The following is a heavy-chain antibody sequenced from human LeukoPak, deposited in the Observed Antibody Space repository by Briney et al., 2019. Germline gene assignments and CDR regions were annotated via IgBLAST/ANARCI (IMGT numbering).Heavy chain of an antibody. D-gene: IGHD3-22*01. Sequence: GGSLRLSCSASGFSFSNYWMTWLRQAPGKGLEWVANIRGDESRKYYLDSVTGRFTISRDNAKNSLYLQMNSLRAEDTAVYYCARDANYHVSSDYYDAFDIWGQGTMVTVSS. CDR1: GFSFSNYW. V-gene: IGHV3-7*01. CDR2: IRGDESRK. J-gene: IGHJ3*02. CDR3: ARDANYHVSSDYYDAFDI.